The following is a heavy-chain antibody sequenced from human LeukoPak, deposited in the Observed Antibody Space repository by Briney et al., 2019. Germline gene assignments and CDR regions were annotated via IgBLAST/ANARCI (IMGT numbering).Heavy chain of an antibody. V-gene: IGHV1-2*02. CDR3: AKYSGYDSYYYAMYV. CDR2: INPKSGGT. Sequence: GASVKVSCKASVYTFTGFYIHWVRQAPGQGLEWVGWINPKSGGTNYAQKFQGRVTVTRDTSINTAYMAVSSLKSDDTAVHYCAKYSGYDSYYYAMYVWGQGTTVTVSS. J-gene: IGHJ6*02. D-gene: IGHD5-12*01. CDR1: VYTFTGFY.